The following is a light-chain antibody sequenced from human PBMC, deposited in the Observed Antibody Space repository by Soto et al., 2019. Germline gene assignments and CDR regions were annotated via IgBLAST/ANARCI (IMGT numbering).Light chain of an antibody. V-gene: IGKV1-5*01. CDR1: QSISSW. Sequence: DIQMTQSPSTLSASVGDRVTITFRASQSISSWLAWYQQKAGKAPKLLIYDASSLESGVPSRFSGSGSGTEFTLTISSLQPDDFATYCCQQAYSFPITFGQGTRLEIK. CDR3: QQAYSFPIT. J-gene: IGKJ5*01. CDR2: DAS.